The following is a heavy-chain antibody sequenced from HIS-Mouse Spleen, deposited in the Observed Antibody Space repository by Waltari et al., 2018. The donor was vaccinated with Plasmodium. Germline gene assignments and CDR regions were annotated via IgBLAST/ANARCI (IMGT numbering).Heavy chain of an antibody. CDR1: GGSISSGGYY. CDR2: IYYSGST. J-gene: IGHJ5*02. D-gene: IGHD1-26*01. CDR3: ARWVGNWFDP. V-gene: IGHV4-31*03. Sequence: QVQLQESGPGLVKPSQTLSLPCSVSGGSISSGGYYWSWIRQHPGQGLEGIGYIYYSGSTYYNPSLKSRVTISVDTSKNQFSLKVNSVTAADTAVYYCARWVGNWFDPWGQGTLVTVSS.